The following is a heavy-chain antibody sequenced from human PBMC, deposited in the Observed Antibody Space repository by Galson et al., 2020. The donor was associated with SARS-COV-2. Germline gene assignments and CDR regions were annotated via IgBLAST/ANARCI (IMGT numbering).Heavy chain of an antibody. CDR2: IHNRAST. J-gene: IGHJ6*02. D-gene: IGHD3-3*01. CDR3: ARDYTNYMCWSGSYPQNPSDYYYGLDV. V-gene: IGHV4-61*01. CDR1: GGPVSSGRNY. Sequence: SETLSLTCTVSGGPVSSGRNYWSWLRPPPGKGLECVAFIHNRASTNYTPSIKRLATITLATTKNPFPLKLCSVTAADTAVYYCARDYTNYMCWSGSYPQNPSDYYYGLDVWGQGTTVTVSS.